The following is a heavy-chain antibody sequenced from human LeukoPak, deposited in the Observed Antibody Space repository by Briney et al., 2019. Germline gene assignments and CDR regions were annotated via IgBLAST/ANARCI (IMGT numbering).Heavy chain of an antibody. CDR3: ANLHDY. V-gene: IGHV3-30*18. Sequence: PGGSLRLSCAASGFAFTTYAMHWVRQAPGRGLEWVAVISYDGTIKYCADSVKGRFTISRDNSKNTLYLQMNSLRAEDTAVYYCANLHDYWGQGTLVTVSS. J-gene: IGHJ4*02. CDR1: GFAFTTYA. CDR2: ISYDGTIK.